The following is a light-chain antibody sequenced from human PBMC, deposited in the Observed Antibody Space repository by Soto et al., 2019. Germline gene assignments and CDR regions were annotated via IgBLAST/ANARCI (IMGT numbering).Light chain of an antibody. J-gene: IGKJ1*01. CDR2: GAS. CDR1: QSVSSSF. V-gene: IGKV3-20*01. Sequence: EIVWTQSPGTLSLSPGERATLSCRASQSVSSSFLAWYQQKPGQAPRLLMYGASSRATGIADRLSASGSGTDFTLTISRLEPEDFAVCYCQQYGRSPLFGQGTKVEIK. CDR3: QQYGRSPL.